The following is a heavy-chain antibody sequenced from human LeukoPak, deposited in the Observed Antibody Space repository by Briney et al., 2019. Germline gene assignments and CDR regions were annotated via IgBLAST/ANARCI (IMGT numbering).Heavy chain of an antibody. CDR3: ARVPAGVIGMKDAFDI. J-gene: IGHJ3*02. CDR1: GFTFSSYS. Sequence: PGGSLRLSCAASGFTFSSYSMNWVRQAPGKGLEWVSSISSSSSYIYYADSVKGRFTFSRDNAKNSLYLRMNSLRAEDTAVYYCARVPAGVIGMKDAFDIWGQGTMVTVSS. D-gene: IGHD3-16*02. V-gene: IGHV3-21*01. CDR2: ISSSSSYI.